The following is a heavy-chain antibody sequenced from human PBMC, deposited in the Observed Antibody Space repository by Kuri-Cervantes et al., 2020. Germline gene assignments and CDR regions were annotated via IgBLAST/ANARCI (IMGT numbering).Heavy chain of an antibody. D-gene: IGHD3-10*01. J-gene: IGHJ3*02. CDR2: ISSSSSYI. CDR1: GFTFSDYY. CDR3: ARDLITMVQGVAFDI. Sequence: GGSLRLSCAASGFTFSDYYMSWIRQAPGKGLEWVSSISSSSSYIYYADSVKGRLTISRDNAKNSLYLQMNSLRAEDTAVYYCARDLITMVQGVAFDIWGQGTMVTVSS. V-gene: IGHV3-11*06.